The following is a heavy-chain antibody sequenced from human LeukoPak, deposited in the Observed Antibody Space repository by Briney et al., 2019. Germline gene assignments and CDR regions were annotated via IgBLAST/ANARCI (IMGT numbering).Heavy chain of an antibody. Sequence: ASVKVSCKASGYTITGDYIHWVRQAPGQGLEWMGRINPNSGGTKYAQKFQGRVTMTTDTSINTAYLELSRLRSDDTAVYYCARGYSSSWLDYWGQGTLVTVSS. CDR3: ARGYSSSWLDY. CDR2: INPNSGGT. D-gene: IGHD6-13*01. V-gene: IGHV1-2*06. CDR1: GYTITGDY. J-gene: IGHJ4*02.